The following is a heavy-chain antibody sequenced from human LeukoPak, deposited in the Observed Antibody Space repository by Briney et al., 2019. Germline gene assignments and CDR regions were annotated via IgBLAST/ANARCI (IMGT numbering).Heavy chain of an antibody. Sequence: PSETLSLTYAVYGGSFSGYYWSWIRQPPGKGLEWIGEINYSGRTNYNPSLKSRVTISVDTSKNQFSLKLSSVTAADTAVYYCASTGTGVVPAAIGYWGQGTLVTVSS. J-gene: IGHJ4*02. CDR2: INYSGRT. D-gene: IGHD2-2*02. V-gene: IGHV4-34*01. CDR1: GGSFSGYY. CDR3: ASTGTGVVPAAIGY.